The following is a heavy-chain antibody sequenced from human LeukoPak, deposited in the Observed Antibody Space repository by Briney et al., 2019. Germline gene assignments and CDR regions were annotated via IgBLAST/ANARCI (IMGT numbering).Heavy chain of an antibody. Sequence: ASVKVSCKVSGYTLTELSMHWVRQAPRKGLEWMGGFDPEHGETIYAQKFQGRVTMTEDTSIDTVYMELSSLRSEDTAVYYCATDRVGYCSGGSCYSRSSALDYWGQGTLVTVSS. D-gene: IGHD2-15*01. J-gene: IGHJ4*02. CDR3: ATDRVGYCSGGSCYSRSSALDY. CDR2: FDPEHGET. V-gene: IGHV1-24*01. CDR1: GYTLTELS.